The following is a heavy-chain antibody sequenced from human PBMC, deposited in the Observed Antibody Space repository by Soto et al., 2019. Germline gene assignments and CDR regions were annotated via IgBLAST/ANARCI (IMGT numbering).Heavy chain of an antibody. CDR1: GGFVSSTSYY. J-gene: IGHJ4*02. D-gene: IGHD3-3*01. CDR3: ARLGFLGWFEF. CDR2: IYYSGST. V-gene: IGHV4-39*01. Sequence: PSETLSLTCAVSGGFVSSTSYYWGWIRQPPGKGLEWTGSIYYSGSTYYNPSLKSRVTISVDMSKNRFSLKLNSVTAADTAVYYCARLGFLGWFEFWGQGTLVTVSS.